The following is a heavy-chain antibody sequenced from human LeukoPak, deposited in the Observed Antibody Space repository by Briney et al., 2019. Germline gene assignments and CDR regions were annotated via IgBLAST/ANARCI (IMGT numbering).Heavy chain of an antibody. CDR2: ISSNGGST. J-gene: IGHJ6*02. CDR3: ARVGYTSYYYYGMDV. V-gene: IGHV3-64*01. D-gene: IGHD6-13*01. Sequence: ETLPLTCTVSSDSISGYYWSWIRQPPGKGLEYVSAISSNGGSTYYANSVKGRFTISRDNSKNTLYLQMGSLRAEDMAVYYCARVGYTSYYYYGMDVWGQGTTVTVSS. CDR1: SDSISGYY.